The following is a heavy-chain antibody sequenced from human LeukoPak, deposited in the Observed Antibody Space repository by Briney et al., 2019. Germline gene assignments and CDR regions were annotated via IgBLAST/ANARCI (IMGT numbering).Heavy chain of an antibody. D-gene: IGHD1-7*01. CDR1: GFPFTSYS. Sequence: GGSLRLSCAASGFPFTSYSMRWVRQVPGKAPVCVSQINVDGSITRYADAVKGRFTISRDNAKNTLELEMNSLTVDDTGVYYCARGTWYIDVWGRGTLVTVTS. CDR2: INVDGSIT. J-gene: IGHJ2*01. V-gene: IGHV3-74*01. CDR3: ARGTWYIDV.